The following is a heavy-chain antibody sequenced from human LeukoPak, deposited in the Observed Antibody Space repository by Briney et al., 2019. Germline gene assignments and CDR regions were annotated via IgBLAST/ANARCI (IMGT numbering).Heavy chain of an antibody. CDR3: ARHPEATRFDP. V-gene: IGHV4-34*01. D-gene: IGHD1-14*01. CDR2: INHSGST. Sequence: SETLSLTCAVYGGSFSGYYWSWIRQPPGKGLEWIGEINHSGSTNYNPSLKSRVTISVDTSKNQFSLKLSSVTAADTAVYYCARHPEATRFDPWGQGTLVTVSS. CDR1: GGSFSGYY. J-gene: IGHJ5*02.